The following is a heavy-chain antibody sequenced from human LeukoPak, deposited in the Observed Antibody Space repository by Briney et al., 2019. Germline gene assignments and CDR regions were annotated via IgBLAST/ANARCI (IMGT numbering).Heavy chain of an antibody. D-gene: IGHD1-26*01. CDR1: GITFSRHA. CDR3: AKGDIAGGISRYFDL. V-gene: IGHV3-23*01. Sequence: PGGSLRLSCAASGITFSRHAMAWVRQAPGKGLEWVPTISGTVIAYYADSVKGRFTISRDNSKNTLYLHMNSLRADDTAIYYCAKGDIAGGISRYFDLWGRGTLVTASS. J-gene: IGHJ2*01. CDR2: ISGTVIA.